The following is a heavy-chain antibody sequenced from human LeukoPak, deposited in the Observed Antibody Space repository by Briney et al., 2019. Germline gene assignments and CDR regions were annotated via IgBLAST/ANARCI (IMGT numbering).Heavy chain of an antibody. Sequence: SETLSLTCAVSGGSISSNNWWGWVRQPPGKGLEWIGEIYHSGSPNYNPPLKSRVTISVDESRNHFSLNLSSVTAADTAVYYCARVNINNWHSCDYWGQGTLVTVSS. J-gene: IGHJ4*02. V-gene: IGHV4-4*02. D-gene: IGHD1-1*01. CDR1: GGSISSNNW. CDR2: IYHSGSP. CDR3: ARVNINNWHSCDY.